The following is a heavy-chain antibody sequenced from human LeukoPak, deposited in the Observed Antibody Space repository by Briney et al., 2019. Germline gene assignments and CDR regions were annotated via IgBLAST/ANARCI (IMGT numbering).Heavy chain of an antibody. D-gene: IGHD1-26*01. J-gene: IGHJ4*02. V-gene: IGHV4-59*01. CDR1: GGSISSYY. Sequence: SETLSLTCTVSGGSISSYYWSWIRQPPGKGPEWIGYIYYSGSTNYNPSLKSRVTISVDTSKNQFSLKLSSVTAADTAVYYCASSLVGASRTLDYWGQGTLVTVSS. CDR3: ASSLVGASRTLDY. CDR2: IYYSGST.